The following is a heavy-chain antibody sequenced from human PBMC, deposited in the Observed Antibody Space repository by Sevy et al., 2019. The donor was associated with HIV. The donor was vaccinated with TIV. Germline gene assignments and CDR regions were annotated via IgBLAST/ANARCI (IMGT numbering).Heavy chain of an antibody. J-gene: IGHJ4*02. D-gene: IGHD6-19*01. Sequence: GGSLRLSCAASGFTFSSYAMHWVRQAPGKGLEWVAVISYDGSNKYYADSVKGRFTISRDNSKNTLYLQMNSLRAEDTAEYYCARRRYSSGWENFDYWGQGTLVTVSS. CDR3: ARRRYSSGWENFDY. V-gene: IGHV3-30-3*01. CDR2: ISYDGSNK. CDR1: GFTFSSYA.